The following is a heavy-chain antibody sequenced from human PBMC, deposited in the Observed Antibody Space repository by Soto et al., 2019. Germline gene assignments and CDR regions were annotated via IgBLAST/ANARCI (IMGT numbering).Heavy chain of an antibody. CDR1: GGSISSYY. Sequence: SETLSLTCTVSGGSISSYYWSWIRQPPGKGLEWIGYIYYSGSTNYNPSLKSRVTITKDTSKNQVVLTMTNMDPVDTATYYCAHSRVSSGLDYWGQGTLVTVSS. D-gene: IGHD6-19*01. CDR3: AHSRVSSGLDY. V-gene: IGHV4-59*01. CDR2: IYYSGST. J-gene: IGHJ4*02.